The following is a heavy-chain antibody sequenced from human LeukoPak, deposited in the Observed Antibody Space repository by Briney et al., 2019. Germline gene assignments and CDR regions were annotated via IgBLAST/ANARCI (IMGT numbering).Heavy chain of an antibody. J-gene: IGHJ4*02. CDR1: GYTFTSYG. CDR3: ARASDWELLPYFDY. Sequence: GASVKVSCKASGYTFTSYGISWVRQAPGQGLEWMGGIIPIFGTANYAQKFQGRVTITTDESTSTAYMELSSLRSEDTAVYYCARASDWELLPYFDYWGQGTLVTVSS. V-gene: IGHV1-69*05. D-gene: IGHD1-26*01. CDR2: IIPIFGTA.